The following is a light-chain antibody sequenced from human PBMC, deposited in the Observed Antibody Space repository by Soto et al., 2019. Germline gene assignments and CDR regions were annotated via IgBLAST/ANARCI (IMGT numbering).Light chain of an antibody. Sequence: PTTHSLSPGKRATLSCRASQSVDKYLVWYQQKPGQAPRLLIYDASNRATGIPARFSGSGSGTDFTLTINSLQSEDFALYYCDLYDAWTPSIGAGT. CDR2: DAS. CDR3: DLYDAWTPS. J-gene: IGKJ4*01. CDR1: QSVDKY. V-gene: IGKV3D-15*01.